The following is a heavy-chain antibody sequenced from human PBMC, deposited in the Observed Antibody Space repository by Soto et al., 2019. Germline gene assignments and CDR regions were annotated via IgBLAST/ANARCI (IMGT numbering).Heavy chain of an antibody. CDR3: ARGRQGHYGDYVWKKSSRTHRMYL. CDR2: VNHSGST. V-gene: IGHV4-34*01. CDR1: GGSFSGYY. Sequence: QVQLQQWGAGLLKPSETLSLTCAVYGGSFSGYYWSWIRQPPGKGLEWIGEVNHSGSTNYNPSLKSRVTISVDTSKHQFSLKLSSVTASATAVYYCARGRQGHYGDYVWKKSSRTHRMYLWGPGTTVTVSS. J-gene: IGHJ6*02. D-gene: IGHD4-17*01.